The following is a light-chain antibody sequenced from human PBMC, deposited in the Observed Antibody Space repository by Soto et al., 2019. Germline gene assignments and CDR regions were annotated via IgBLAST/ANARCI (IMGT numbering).Light chain of an antibody. J-gene: IGKJ1*01. V-gene: IGKV3D-7*01. CDR3: QQDYNLPFT. CDR2: GAS. Sequence: EIVVTQSPGTLSLSPGERATLSCRASQSIDSNYLSWYQQKPGQAPRLIIPGASTRATGTPARFSGSGSGTDFTLTISSLQPEDFAVYYCQQDYNLPFTFGQGTKVDIK. CDR1: QSIDSNY.